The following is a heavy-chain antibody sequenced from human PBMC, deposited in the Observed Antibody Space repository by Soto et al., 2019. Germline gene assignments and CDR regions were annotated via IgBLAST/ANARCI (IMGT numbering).Heavy chain of an antibody. J-gene: IGHJ5*02. Sequence: QVQLVQSGAEVKKPGASVTVSCEASGYTFIAHFIHWVRQAPGQGLEWMGWIYPDTGGTNYAQKFRDRVTMTRDTSVITAYMEVNGLKSDDTAVYYCVRAQSRQLLLAWFDAWGQGTLVTVSS. CDR1: GYTFIAHF. CDR2: IYPDTGGT. V-gene: IGHV1-2*02. CDR3: VRAQSRQLLLAWFDA. D-gene: IGHD2-2*01.